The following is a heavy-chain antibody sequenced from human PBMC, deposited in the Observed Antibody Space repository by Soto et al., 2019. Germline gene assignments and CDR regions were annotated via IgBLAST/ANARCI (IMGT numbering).Heavy chain of an antibody. V-gene: IGHV3-21*01. D-gene: IGHD2-2*01. J-gene: IGHJ6*02. Sequence: VQLVESGGGLVKPGGSLRLSCAASGFTFSSYSMNWVRQAPGKGLEWVSSISSSSSYIYYADSVKGRFTISRDNAKNSLYLQMNSLRAEDTAVYYCARDRADIVVVPAASPGGYYGIDVWGQGTTVTVSS. CDR2: ISSSSSYI. CDR3: ARDRADIVVVPAASPGGYYGIDV. CDR1: GFTFSSYS.